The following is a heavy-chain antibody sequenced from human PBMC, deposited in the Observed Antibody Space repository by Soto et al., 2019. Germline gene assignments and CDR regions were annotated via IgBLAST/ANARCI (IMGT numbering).Heavy chain of an antibody. J-gene: IGHJ4*02. CDR1: GFTVSSNY. Sequence: EVQLVESGGGLVQPGGSLRLSCAASGFTVSSNYMSWVRQAPGKGLEWVSVIYSGGSTYYADSVKGRFTISRDNSKNTLYLQMNSRRAEDTAVYYCARGWDDYGDYDGDYYFDDWGQGTLVTVSS. CDR3: ARGWDDYGDYDGDYYFDD. D-gene: IGHD4-17*01. V-gene: IGHV3-66*01. CDR2: IYSGGST.